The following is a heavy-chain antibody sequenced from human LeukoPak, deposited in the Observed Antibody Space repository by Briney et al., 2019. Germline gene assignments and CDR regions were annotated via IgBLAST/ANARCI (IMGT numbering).Heavy chain of an antibody. CDR1: GFTFADYA. CDR3: ARGIIGLRGFDY. V-gene: IGHV3-49*04. CDR2: IRNRAYGGTA. D-gene: IGHD1-20*01. J-gene: IGHJ4*02. Sequence: PGGSLRLSCTASGFTFADYAMSWVRQAPGKGLEWVGVIRNRAYGGTAEYAASLKGRFTISRDDSKSIAYLQMNSLKTEDTAVYYCARGIIGLRGFDYWGQGTLVTVSS.